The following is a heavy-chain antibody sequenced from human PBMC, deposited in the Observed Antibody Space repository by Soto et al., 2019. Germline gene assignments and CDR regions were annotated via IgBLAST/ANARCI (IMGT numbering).Heavy chain of an antibody. CDR2: LDQGGGEK. CDR1: EFSFSDYW. V-gene: IGHV3-7*05. Sequence: GGSLRLSCAASEFSFSDYWMAWVRQAPGKGLEWVADLDQGGGEKHYVDSVKGRFTISRDNAKNSLYLQMNSLRAEDTAVYYCAKGRVATSPAPDCWGQGTLVTVSS. J-gene: IGHJ1*01. D-gene: IGHD2-21*02. CDR3: AKGRVATSPAPDC.